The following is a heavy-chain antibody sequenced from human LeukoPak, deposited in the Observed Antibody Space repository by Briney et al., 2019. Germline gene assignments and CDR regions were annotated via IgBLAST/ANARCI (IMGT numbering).Heavy chain of an antibody. J-gene: IGHJ4*02. Sequence: GSSVKVSCKASGGTFSSYAISWVRHAPGQGLEWMGRIIPILGIANYAQKFQGRVTITADKSTSTAYMELSSLRSEDTAVYYCASIAVAGTSGFDYWGQGTLVTVSS. CDR1: GGTFSSYA. CDR2: IIPILGIA. D-gene: IGHD6-19*01. CDR3: ASIAVAGTSGFDY. V-gene: IGHV1-69*04.